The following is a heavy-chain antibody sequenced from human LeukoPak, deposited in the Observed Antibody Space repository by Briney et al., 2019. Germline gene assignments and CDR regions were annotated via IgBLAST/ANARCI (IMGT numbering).Heavy chain of an antibody. CDR1: GYTFINYA. CDR2: INAANGNT. D-gene: IGHD4-17*01. Sequence: ASVKVSCKASGYTFINYATHWLRQAPGQRLEWMGWINAANGNTKYSQKFQGRVTITRDTSASTAYMELSSLRFEDTSVYYCARYSDNAWFDPWGQGTLVTVSS. CDR3: ARYSDNAWFDP. J-gene: IGHJ5*02. V-gene: IGHV1-3*01.